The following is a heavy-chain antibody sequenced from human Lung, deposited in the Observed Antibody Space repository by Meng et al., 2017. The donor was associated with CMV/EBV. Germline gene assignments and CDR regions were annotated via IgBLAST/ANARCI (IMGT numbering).Heavy chain of an antibody. CDR1: GFTFSDYD. Sequence: LSLXXAASGFTFSDYDMGWIRQAPGKGLEWVSYISSSGSTIYYADSVKGRFTISRDNAKNSLYLQMNSLRAEDTAVYYCARDLIVVVPAPPLDYYGMDVWGQGXTVTVSS. D-gene: IGHD2-2*01. CDR2: ISSSGSTI. J-gene: IGHJ6*02. V-gene: IGHV3-11*04. CDR3: ARDLIVVVPAPPLDYYGMDV.